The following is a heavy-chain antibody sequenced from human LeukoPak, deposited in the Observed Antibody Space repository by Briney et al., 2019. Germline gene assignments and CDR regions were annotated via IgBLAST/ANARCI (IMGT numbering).Heavy chain of an antibody. CDR2: INPNSDAT. D-gene: IGHD3-22*01. J-gene: IGHJ4*02. CDR3: ARAGYYFDSSIYYRAFFDY. V-gene: IGHV1-2*02. Sequence: ASVKVSCKASGYTFTDRYIYWVRQAPGQGFEWMGWINPNSDATNSAQKFQDRVTMTGDTSISTAYMELNSLRSDDTAVYYCARAGYYFDSSIYYRAFFDYWGQGTLVTASS. CDR1: GYTFTDRY.